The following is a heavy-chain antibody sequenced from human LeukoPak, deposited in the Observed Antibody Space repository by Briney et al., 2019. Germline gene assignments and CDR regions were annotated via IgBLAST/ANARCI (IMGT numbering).Heavy chain of an antibody. Sequence: GGSLRLSCAASGFTFRSYWMHWFRQAPAKGRMWVSRINSDGRSTSYADSVKGRFTISRDNAKNTLYLQMNSLRAEDTAVYYCARDLIAVAGRDGNWFDPWGQGTLVTVSS. CDR2: INSDGRST. V-gene: IGHV3-74*01. J-gene: IGHJ5*02. D-gene: IGHD6-19*01. CDR3: ARDLIAVAGRDGNWFDP. CDR1: GFTFRSYW.